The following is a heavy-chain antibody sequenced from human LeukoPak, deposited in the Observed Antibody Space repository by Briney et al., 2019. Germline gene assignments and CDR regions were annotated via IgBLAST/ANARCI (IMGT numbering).Heavy chain of an antibody. CDR2: IRGGGSDT. J-gene: IGHJ6*02. CDR3: AKSGTNYNNYKGLDV. D-gene: IGHD1-7*01. CDR1: GFTFSSYA. V-gene: IGHV3-23*01. Sequence: GGSLRLSCAASGFTFSSYAMSWVRQAPGKGLEWVSAIRGGGSDTFFADAVKGRCTISRDNSKNTLYLQMNSLRAEDTAVYYCAKSGTNYNNYKGLDVWGQGTTVTVSS.